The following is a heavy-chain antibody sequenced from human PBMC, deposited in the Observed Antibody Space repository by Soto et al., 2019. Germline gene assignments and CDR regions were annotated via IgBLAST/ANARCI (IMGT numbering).Heavy chain of an antibody. CDR1: GYNFTTYA. J-gene: IGHJ4*02. CDR3: ARRKERSGPHCFDS. Sequence: ASVKVPCQASGYNFTTYAMLWVRQAPGQRLEGMGWINTGNGNTKYSPKFQGRVTITRDTSASTAYMELSSLKSEDTAVYFCARRKERSGPHCFDSWGQGTLVTVSS. CDR2: INTGNGNT. V-gene: IGHV1-3*04. D-gene: IGHD6-25*01.